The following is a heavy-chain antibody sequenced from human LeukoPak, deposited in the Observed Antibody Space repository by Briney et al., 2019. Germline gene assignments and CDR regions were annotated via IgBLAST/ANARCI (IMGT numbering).Heavy chain of an antibody. J-gene: IGHJ4*02. V-gene: IGHV3-23*01. Sequence: GGSLRLSCAASGFTFISYAMTWVRQAPGKGLQWVSSLSGSGGSRYYADSAKGRFTISRDNSNNTLFLQMNSLRADDTAVYYCAKTPRYASWDFDYFDSWGQGTLVTVSS. CDR3: AKTPRYASWDFDYFDS. D-gene: IGHD1-26*01. CDR2: LSGSGGSR. CDR1: GFTFISYA.